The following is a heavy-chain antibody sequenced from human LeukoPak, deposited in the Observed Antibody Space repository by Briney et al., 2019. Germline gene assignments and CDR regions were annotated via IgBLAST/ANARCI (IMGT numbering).Heavy chain of an antibody. Sequence: SETLSLACTVSGGSISSGDYYWSWIRQPPGKGLEWIGYMYYSGSTYYNPSLKSRVVISVDTSKNQFSLKLSSATAADTAVYYCARPYYYDSRIDPWGQGTLVAVSS. D-gene: IGHD3-22*01. CDR3: ARPYYYDSRIDP. J-gene: IGHJ5*02. CDR1: GGSISSGDYY. CDR2: MYYSGST. V-gene: IGHV4-30-4*01.